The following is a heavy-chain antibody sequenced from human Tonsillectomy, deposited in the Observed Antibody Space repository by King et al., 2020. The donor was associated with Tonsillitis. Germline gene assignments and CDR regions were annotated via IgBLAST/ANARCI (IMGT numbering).Heavy chain of an antibody. Sequence: VQLVESGGGLVQPGGSLRLSCAASGFTFSSYAMSGVRQAPGKGLEWVSAGSGSGGSTYDADSVKGRFTISRDNSKNTLHLQMNSLRAEDTAVYYCAKDVAVAGGVLYFDYWGQGTLVTVSS. CDR1: GFTFSSYA. CDR2: GSGSGGST. CDR3: AKDVAVAGGVLYFDY. J-gene: IGHJ4*02. D-gene: IGHD6-19*01. V-gene: IGHV3-23*04.